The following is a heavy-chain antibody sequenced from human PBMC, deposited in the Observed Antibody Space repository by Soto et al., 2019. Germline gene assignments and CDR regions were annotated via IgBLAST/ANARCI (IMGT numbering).Heavy chain of an antibody. D-gene: IGHD6-19*01. CDR1: GFTFGDYA. J-gene: IGHJ4*02. V-gene: IGHV3-49*03. CDR3: TRDPGRGIAVAGYVDY. Sequence: TGGSLRLSCTASGFTFGDYAMSWFRQAPGKGLEWVGFIRSKAYGGTTEYAASVKGRFTISRDDSKSIAYLQMNSLKTEDTVVYYCTRDPGRGIAVAGYVDYWGQGTLVTVS. CDR2: IRSKAYGGTT.